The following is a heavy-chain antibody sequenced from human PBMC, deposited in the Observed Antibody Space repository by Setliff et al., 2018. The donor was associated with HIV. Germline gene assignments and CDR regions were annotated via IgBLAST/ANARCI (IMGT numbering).Heavy chain of an antibody. CDR1: GYTLNELS. D-gene: IGHD6-19*01. CDR3: TLLAVSSKKEWKTFDF. Sequence: AASVKVSCKVSGYTLNELSIHWVRQAPGEGLEWVGGFDRQHGGTVYAQKFQGRVRMAEDTSTDTAYMDLSSLRSEDTATYYCTLLAVSSKKEWKTFDFWGQGTLVTVSS. V-gene: IGHV1-24*01. J-gene: IGHJ4*02. CDR2: FDRQHGGT.